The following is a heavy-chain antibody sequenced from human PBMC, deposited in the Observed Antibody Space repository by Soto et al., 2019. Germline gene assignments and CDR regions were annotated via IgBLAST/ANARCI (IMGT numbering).Heavy chain of an antibody. CDR1: VFTFINYA. J-gene: IGHJ5*02. Sequence: GWSLRLACASSVFTFINYAMTWARQAPGKGLEWVSSLLRSGSTAYYADSVRGRFTISSDTSANSLYLQMDSLRAEDTAIYYCAKDAVSGDGIWLMDSWGQGTVVTVSS. V-gene: IGHV3-23*01. CDR3: AKDAVSGDGIWLMDS. CDR2: LLRSGSTA. D-gene: IGHD4-17*01.